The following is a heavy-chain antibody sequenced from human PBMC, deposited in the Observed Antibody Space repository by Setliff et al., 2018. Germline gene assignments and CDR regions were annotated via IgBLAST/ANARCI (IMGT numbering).Heavy chain of an antibody. CDR1: GGSISSSSYY. D-gene: IGHD2-15*01. CDR3: GSAIYCSSGSCSFDY. V-gene: IGHV4-39*07. CDR2: IYYSGST. J-gene: IGHJ4*02. Sequence: SETLSLTCIVSGGSISSSSYYWGWIRQPPGKGLEWIGNIYYSGSTYYNPSLKSRVTISVDTSKNQFSLKLSSVTAADTAVYYCGSAIYCSSGSCSFDYWGQGTLVTVSS.